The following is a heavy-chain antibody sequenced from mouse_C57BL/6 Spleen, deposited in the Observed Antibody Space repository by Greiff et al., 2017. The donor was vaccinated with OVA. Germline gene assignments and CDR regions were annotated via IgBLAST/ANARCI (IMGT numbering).Heavy chain of an antibody. D-gene: IGHD2-5*01. CDR3: ARDSNYVGGYYAMDY. V-gene: IGHV1-52*01. Sequence: VKLQQPGAELVRPGSSVKLSCKASGYTFTSYWMHWVKQRPIQGLEWIGNIDPSDSETHYNQKFKDKATLTVDKSSSTAYMQLSSLTSEDSAVYYCARDSNYVGGYYAMDYWGQGTSVTVSS. CDR2: IDPSDSET. J-gene: IGHJ4*01. CDR1: GYTFTSYW.